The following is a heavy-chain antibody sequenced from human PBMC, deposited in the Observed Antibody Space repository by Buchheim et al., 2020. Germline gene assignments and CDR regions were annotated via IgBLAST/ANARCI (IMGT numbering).Heavy chain of an antibody. Sequence: EVQLVESGGGLVQPGGSLRLSCAASGFTFSSYWMSWVHQAPGKGLEWVANIKQDGSEKYYVDSVKGRFTISRDNAKNSPYLQMNSLRAEDTAVYYCARSPGAAAGTLTRFDPWGQGTL. CDR2: IKQDGSEK. J-gene: IGHJ5*02. CDR3: ARSPGAAAGTLTRFDP. CDR1: GFTFSSYW. D-gene: IGHD6-13*01. V-gene: IGHV3-7*01.